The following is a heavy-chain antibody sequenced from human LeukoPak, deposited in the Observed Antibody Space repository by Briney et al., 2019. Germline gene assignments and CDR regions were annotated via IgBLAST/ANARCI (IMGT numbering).Heavy chain of an antibody. J-gene: IGHJ4*02. CDR3: ARVFWETVNTGYYSDF. V-gene: IGHV3-21*01. D-gene: IGHD3-22*01. CDR2: ITSDSSNI. Sequence: PGGSLRLSCVASEFVFSNHAMIWVRQAPCKGLEWISSITSDSSNIFYANSVRGRFTISRDNANNALHLQMNSLRAEDTAVYYCARVFWETVNTGYYSDFWGPGTLVTVSS. CDR1: EFVFSNHA.